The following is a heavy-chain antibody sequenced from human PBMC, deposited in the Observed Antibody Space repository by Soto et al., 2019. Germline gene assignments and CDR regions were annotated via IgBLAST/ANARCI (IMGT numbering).Heavy chain of an antibody. D-gene: IGHD4-4*01. CDR3: VPLQPSTIRGRPGMDV. Sequence: QVQLVHSGAEVKKPGASVKLSCKPSGYTFSGYYVHWVRQAPGQGLEWMGVFKPTGGGSTSYAQRFQGRVTVTRDTSTSTVYMELSSLTYDDTAVYYCVPLQPSTIRGRPGMDVWGQGTTITVSS. CDR1: GYTFSGYY. CDR2: FKPTGGGST. V-gene: IGHV1-46*01. J-gene: IGHJ6*02.